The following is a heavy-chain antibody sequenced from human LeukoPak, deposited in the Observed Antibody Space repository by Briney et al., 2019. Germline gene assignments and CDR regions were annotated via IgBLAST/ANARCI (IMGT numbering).Heavy chain of an antibody. V-gene: IGHV3-21*01. CDR3: ARGRVAAATGPNFDY. J-gene: IGHJ4*02. CDR1: GFTFSSYS. Sequence: PGGSLRLSCAASGFTFSSYSMNWVRQAPGKGLEWVSSISSSSSYIYYADSVKGRFTISRDNAKNSLYLQMNSLRAEDTAVYYCARGRVAAATGPNFDYWGQGTLVTVSS. CDR2: ISSSSSYI. D-gene: IGHD6-13*01.